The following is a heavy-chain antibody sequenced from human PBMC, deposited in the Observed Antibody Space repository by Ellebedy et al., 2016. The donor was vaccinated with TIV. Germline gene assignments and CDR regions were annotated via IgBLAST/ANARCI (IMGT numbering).Heavy chain of an antibody. CDR3: ARVRTGTSGMDV. V-gene: IGHV1-3*01. CDR1: GYTFTSFA. J-gene: IGHJ6*02. D-gene: IGHD7-27*01. Sequence: ASVKVSCKASGYTFTSFAMHWVRQAPGQRLEWMGWINAGNGGTSYAPKFQGGVAMTRDTSISTAHMELTNLRPDDTAVYFCARVRTGTSGMDVWGQGTPVTVSS. CDR2: INAGNGGT.